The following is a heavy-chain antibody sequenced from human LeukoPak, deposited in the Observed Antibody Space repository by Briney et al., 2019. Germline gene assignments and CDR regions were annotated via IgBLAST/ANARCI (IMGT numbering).Heavy chain of an antibody. CDR2: IYSGGTT. CDR1: GFTVSSNY. D-gene: IGHD5-18*01. J-gene: IGHJ4*02. V-gene: IGHV3-66*01. CDR3: ARDQYSYAHAAH. Sequence: GGPLRLSCAASGFTVSSNYMSWVRQAPGKGLEWVSVIYSGGTTYYADSVKGRFTISRDNSKNTLHLQMNSLRAEDTAVYYCARDQYSYAHAAHWGQGTLVTVSS.